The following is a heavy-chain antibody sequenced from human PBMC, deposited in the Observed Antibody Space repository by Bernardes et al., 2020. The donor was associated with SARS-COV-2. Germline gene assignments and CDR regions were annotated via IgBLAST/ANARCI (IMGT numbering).Heavy chain of an antibody. J-gene: IGHJ4*02. Sequence: GGSLRLSCAASGFTFSSNGMHWVRQAPGKGLEWVAIISYDGSNKYYADSVKGRFTISRDNSKNTLYLQMNSLRAEDTAVYYCAKDNLEQWLVNGVLDYWGQGTLVTVSS. D-gene: IGHD6-19*01. V-gene: IGHV3-30*18. CDR3: AKDNLEQWLVNGVLDY. CDR1: GFTFSSNG. CDR2: ISYDGSNK.